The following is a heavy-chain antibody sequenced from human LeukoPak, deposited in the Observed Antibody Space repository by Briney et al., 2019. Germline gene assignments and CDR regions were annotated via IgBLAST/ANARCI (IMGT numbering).Heavy chain of an antibody. CDR1: GFTFSSYA. CDR3: AKHVVLRFLEWLLFGAFGVDY. Sequence: PGGSLRLSCAASGFTFSSYAMSWVRQAPGKGLEWVSAISGSGGSTYYADSVKGRFTISRDNSKNTLYLQMNSLRAEDTAVYYCAKHVVLRFLEWLLFGAFGVDYWGQGTLVTVSS. CDR2: ISGSGGST. D-gene: IGHD3-3*01. J-gene: IGHJ4*02. V-gene: IGHV3-23*01.